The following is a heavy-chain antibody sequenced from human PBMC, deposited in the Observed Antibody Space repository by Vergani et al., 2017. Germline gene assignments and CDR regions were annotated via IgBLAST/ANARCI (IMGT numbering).Heavy chain of an antibody. CDR3: ARAYDFWSGYYFDY. CDR1: FSPFPSYY. CDR2: LPPLCGST. V-gene: IGHV1-46*03. J-gene: IGHJ4*02. D-gene: IGHD3-3*01. Sequence: SFPSSFSPFPSYYLPSFLPSPFPGLAFMCLLPPLCGSTSYAQKFQGRVTMTRDTSTSTVYMELSSLRSEDTAVYYCARAYDFWSGYYFDYWGQGTLVTVSS.